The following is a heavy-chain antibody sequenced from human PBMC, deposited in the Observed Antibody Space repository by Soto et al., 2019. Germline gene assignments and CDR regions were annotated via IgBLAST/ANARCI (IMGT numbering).Heavy chain of an antibody. V-gene: IGHV3-23*01. CDR3: ARDIWNSGY. CDR1: GFTFSSYV. D-gene: IGHD1-7*01. CDR2: ISGSVGST. Sequence: WGSLRLSCAASGFTFSSYVMSWVRQAPGKGLEWVSAISGSVGSTYYADSVKGRFTISRDNSKNTLYLQMNSLRAEDTAVYYCARDIWNSGYWGQGTLVTVSS. J-gene: IGHJ4*02.